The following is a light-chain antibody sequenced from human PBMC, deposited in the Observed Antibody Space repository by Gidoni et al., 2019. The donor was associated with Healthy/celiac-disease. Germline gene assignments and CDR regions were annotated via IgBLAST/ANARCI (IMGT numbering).Light chain of an antibody. CDR1: SSDVGGYNY. V-gene: IGLV2-14*03. CDR3: SSYTSSSTLVV. J-gene: IGLJ2*01. CDR2: DVS. Sequence: QPALTQPASVSGPPGQSSTITCTGTSSDVGGYNYVSWYQLHPGKAPKLMIYDVSNRPSGVSNRFSGSKSGNTASLTISGLQAEDEADYYCSSYTSSSTLVVFGGGTKLTVL.